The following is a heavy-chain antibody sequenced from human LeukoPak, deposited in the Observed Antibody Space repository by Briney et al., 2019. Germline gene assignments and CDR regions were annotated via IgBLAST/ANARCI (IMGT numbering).Heavy chain of an antibody. J-gene: IGHJ4*02. CDR2: ITTSSSTI. V-gene: IGHV3-48*02. Sequence: GGSLRLSCAASGFTFSDYSMNWVRQGPGKGLEWVSYITTSSSTIYYADFVKGRFTISRDNAKNSLYLQMNSLRDEDTAVYYCARGMRNFDYWGQGTLVTVSS. CDR3: ARGMRNFDY. CDR1: GFTFSDYS. D-gene: IGHD2-8*01.